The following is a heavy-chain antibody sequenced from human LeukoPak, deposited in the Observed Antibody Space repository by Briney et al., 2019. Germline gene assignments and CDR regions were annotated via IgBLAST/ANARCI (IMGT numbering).Heavy chain of an antibody. J-gene: IGHJ4*02. D-gene: IGHD2-15*01. CDR2: IVVGSGNT. CDR1: GFTFTSSA. V-gene: IGHV1-58*02. CDR3: AADLWCSGGSCYSDSSGWYSNY. Sequence: SVKVSCKASGFTFTSSAMQWVRQARGQRLEWIGWIVVGSGNTNYAQKFQERVTITRDLSTSTAYMELSSLRSEDTAVYYCAADLWCSGGSCYSDSSGWYSNYWGQGTLVTVSS.